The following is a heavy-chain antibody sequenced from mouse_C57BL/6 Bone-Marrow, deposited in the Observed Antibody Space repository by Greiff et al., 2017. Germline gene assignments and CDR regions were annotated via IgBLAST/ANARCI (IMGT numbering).Heavy chain of an antibody. CDR1: GFNIKDDS. J-gene: IGHJ3*01. D-gene: IGHD2-4*01. CDR2: IDPGDGDT. CDR3: TRDYDVAY. V-gene: IGHV14-4*01. Sequence: EVQLQQSGAELVRPGASVKLSCTASGFNIKDDSMHWVKQRPEQGLEWIGWIDPGDGDTDYAAKFQGQATITAHTSSNTAYLQLSSLTSEDTAVYYCTRDYDVAYWGQGTLVTVAA.